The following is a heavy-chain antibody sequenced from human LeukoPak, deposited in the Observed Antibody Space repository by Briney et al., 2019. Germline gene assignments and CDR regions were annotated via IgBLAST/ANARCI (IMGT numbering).Heavy chain of an antibody. Sequence: SQTLSLTCTVSGGSISSGGYYWSWIRQHPGKGLEWIGYIYYSGSTYYNPSLKSRVTISVDTSKNQFYLKLSSVTAADTAVYYCARLYFDSTYYFDYWGQGTLVTVSS. V-gene: IGHV4-31*03. CDR2: IYYSGST. D-gene: IGHD3-9*01. J-gene: IGHJ4*02. CDR1: GGSISSGGYY. CDR3: ARLYFDSTYYFDY.